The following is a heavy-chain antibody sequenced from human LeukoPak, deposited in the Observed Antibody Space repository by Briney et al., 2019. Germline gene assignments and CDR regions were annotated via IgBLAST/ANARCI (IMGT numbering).Heavy chain of an antibody. CDR1: GFTFSSYA. Sequence: PGGSLRLSCAASGFTFSSYAMYWVRQAPGKGLEWVSSISGSGGSTNYSDSVKSRFTISRDNSKNMLYLHMISLRAEDTAVYYCAKDGSTYSSGLHCFDFCGQGTLVTVPS. D-gene: IGHD6-19*01. V-gene: IGHV3-23*01. CDR2: ISGSGGST. CDR3: AKDGSTYSSGLHCFDF. J-gene: IGHJ4*02.